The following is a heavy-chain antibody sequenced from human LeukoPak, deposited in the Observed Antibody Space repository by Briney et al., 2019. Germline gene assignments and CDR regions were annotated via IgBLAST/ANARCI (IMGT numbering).Heavy chain of an antibody. Sequence: ASVKVSCKASGYTFTSCFMHWVRQAPGQGLEWRGLINPVTGATTYAQTFQGRVTLTRDTSTSTVYMELSSLTSDDTAMYYCARRHAGQWLDYFDYWGQGTLVTVSS. CDR3: ARRHAGQWLDYFDY. V-gene: IGHV1-46*01. CDR2: INPVTGAT. CDR1: GYTFTSCF. D-gene: IGHD6-19*01. J-gene: IGHJ4*02.